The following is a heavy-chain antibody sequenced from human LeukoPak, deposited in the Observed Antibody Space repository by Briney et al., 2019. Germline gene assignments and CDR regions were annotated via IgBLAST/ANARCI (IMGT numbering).Heavy chain of an antibody. CDR2: ILYSGTT. Sequence: SETLSLTCTVSGASVTSYYWNWIRQPPGKGLEWIGYILYSGTTNYNPSLNSRVTMSLDTSKNQFSLALSSVTAADTAVYYCARRIIARGLGQENWFDPWGQGILVTVSS. D-gene: IGHD3-16*01. V-gene: IGHV4-59*02. CDR3: ARRIIARGLGQENWFDP. CDR1: GASVTSYY. J-gene: IGHJ5*02.